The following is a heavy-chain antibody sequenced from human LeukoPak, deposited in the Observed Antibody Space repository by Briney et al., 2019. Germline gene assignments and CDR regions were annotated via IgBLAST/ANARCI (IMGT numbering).Heavy chain of an antibody. D-gene: IGHD4-17*01. J-gene: IGHJ4*02. V-gene: IGHV1-18*01. Sequence: EASVKVSCKASGYTFTSYPISWVRQAPGQGLEWMVWITTYNGYTKYALKLQDRVTMTTDTPTTTAYMGLRGLRSDDTAVYYCARGYDYGDYVGDFDYWGQGTLVTVSS. CDR2: ITTYNGYT. CDR1: GYTFTSYP. CDR3: ARGYDYGDYVGDFDY.